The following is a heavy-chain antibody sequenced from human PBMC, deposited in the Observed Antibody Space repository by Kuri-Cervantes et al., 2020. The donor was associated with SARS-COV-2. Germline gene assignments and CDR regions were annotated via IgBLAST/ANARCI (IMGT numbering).Heavy chain of an antibody. CDR1: GGTFSSYA. D-gene: IGHD3-3*01. CDR3: ARAGEEEYYDFWSGYYHFDY. Sequence: SVKVSCKASGGTFSSYAISWVRQAPGQGLEWMGGIIPIFGTANYAQKFQGRVTITTDESTSTAYMELSSPRSEDTAVYYCARAGEEEYYDFWSGYYHFDYWGQGTLVTVSS. V-gene: IGHV1-69*05. CDR2: IIPIFGTA. J-gene: IGHJ4*02.